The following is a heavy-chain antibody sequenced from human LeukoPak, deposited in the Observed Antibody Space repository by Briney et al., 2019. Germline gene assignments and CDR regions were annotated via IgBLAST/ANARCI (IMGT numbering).Heavy chain of an antibody. Sequence: GASVKVSCKASGYTFTSYTISWVRQAPGQGLEWMGWISAYNGNTNYAQNFQGRVTMTTDTSTSTAYMELRSLRSDDTAVYYCARDTPDTTTVTTRFSKSFDYWGQGTLVTVSS. V-gene: IGHV1-18*01. CDR2: ISAYNGNT. D-gene: IGHD4-17*01. CDR1: GYTFTSYT. J-gene: IGHJ4*02. CDR3: ARDTPDTTTVTTRFSKSFDY.